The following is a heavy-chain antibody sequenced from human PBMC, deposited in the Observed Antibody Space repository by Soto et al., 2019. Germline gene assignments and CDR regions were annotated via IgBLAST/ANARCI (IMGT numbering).Heavy chain of an antibody. CDR2: ISAYNGNT. Sequence: ASVKVSCKASGYTFTSYGISWVRQAPGQGLEWMGWISAYNGNTNYAQKLQGRVTMTTDTSTSTAYMELRSLRSDDTAVHYCALYRTKVHYYGMDVCGQGNTVTVSS. CDR3: ALYRTKVHYYGMDV. D-gene: IGHD4-17*01. J-gene: IGHJ6*02. V-gene: IGHV1-18*01. CDR1: GYTFTSYG.